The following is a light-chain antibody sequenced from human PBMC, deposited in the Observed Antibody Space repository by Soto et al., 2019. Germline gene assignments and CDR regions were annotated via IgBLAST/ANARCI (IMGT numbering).Light chain of an antibody. CDR1: SPNIGAGYE. J-gene: IGLJ1*01. Sequence: SVLTQPSSVSGGPGQRVTISCTGSSPNIGAGYEVHWYQQLPGTAPKLLIYGNNNRPSGVPDRFSGSKSGTSASLAITGLQAEDEADYYCQSYDNSLSGYVFGIGTKLTVL. CDR2: GNN. V-gene: IGLV1-40*01. CDR3: QSYDNSLSGYV.